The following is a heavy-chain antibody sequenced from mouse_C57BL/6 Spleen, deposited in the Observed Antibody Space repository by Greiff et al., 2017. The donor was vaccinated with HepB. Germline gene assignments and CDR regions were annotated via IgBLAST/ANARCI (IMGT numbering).Heavy chain of an antibody. CDR1: GYTFTSYW. CDR3: ARSSDYSNYGAWFAY. D-gene: IGHD2-5*01. CDR2: IHPNSGST. Sequence: QVQLKQPGAELVKPGASVKLSCKASGYTFTSYWMHWVKQRPGQGLEWIGMIHPNSGSTNYNEKFKSKATLTVDKSSSTAYMQLSSLTSEDSAVYYCARSSDYSNYGAWFAYWGQGTLVTVSA. J-gene: IGHJ3*01. V-gene: IGHV1-64*01.